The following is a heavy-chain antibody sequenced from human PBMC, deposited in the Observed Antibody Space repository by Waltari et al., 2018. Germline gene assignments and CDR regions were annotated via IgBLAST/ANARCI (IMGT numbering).Heavy chain of an antibody. V-gene: IGHV3-30*02. J-gene: IGHJ6*02. CDR2: IRYDGSNK. D-gene: IGHD1-26*01. Sequence: QVQLVESGGGVVQPGGSLRLSCAASGFTFSSYGMHWVRQAPGQGLEGVAFIRYDGSNKYHADSVKGRFTISRDNSKNTLYLQMNSLRAEDTAVYYGAKVLGASNYYDGMDVWGQGTTVTVSS. CDR3: AKVLGASNYYDGMDV. CDR1: GFTFSSYG.